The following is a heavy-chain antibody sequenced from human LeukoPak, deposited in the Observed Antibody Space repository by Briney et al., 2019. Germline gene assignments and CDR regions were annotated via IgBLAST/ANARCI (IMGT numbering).Heavy chain of an antibody. CDR3: ARDKYYDFWSGYYSAYYGMDV. CDR1: GGSISSYY. CDR2: IYTSGST. V-gene: IGHV4-4*07. D-gene: IGHD3-3*01. J-gene: IGHJ6*02. Sequence: PSETLSLTCTVSGGSISSYYWSWIRQPAGKGLEWIGRIYTSGSTNYNPSLKSRVTMSVDTSKNQFSLKLSSVTAADTAVYYCARDKYYDFWSGYYSAYYGMDVWGQGTTVTASS.